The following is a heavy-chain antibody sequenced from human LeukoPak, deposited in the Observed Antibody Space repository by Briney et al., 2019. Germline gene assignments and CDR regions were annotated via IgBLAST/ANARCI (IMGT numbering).Heavy chain of an antibody. V-gene: IGHV4-59*01. CDR2: IYHSGST. CDR3: ARGKYQLQKDY. CDR1: GGSISSYY. J-gene: IGHJ4*02. D-gene: IGHD2-2*01. Sequence: SETLSLTCTVSGGSISSYYWSWIRQPPGKGLEWIGYIYHSGSTNYNPSLKSRVTISVDTSKNQFSLKLSSVTAADTAVYYCARGKYQLQKDYWGQGTLVTVSS.